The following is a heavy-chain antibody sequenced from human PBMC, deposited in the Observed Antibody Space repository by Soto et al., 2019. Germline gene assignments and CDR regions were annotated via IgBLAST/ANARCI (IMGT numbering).Heavy chain of an antibody. CDR2: IYSGGST. Sequence: PGGSLSLSCAASGFTFSSYAMHWVRQAPGKGLEWVSVIYSGGSTYYADSVKGRFTISRDNSKNTPYLQMNSLRAEDTAVYYCAREYSSGYYYFYAMDVWGQGTTVTVSS. D-gene: IGHD5-18*01. V-gene: IGHV3-66*01. CDR3: AREYSSGYYYFYAMDV. J-gene: IGHJ6*02. CDR1: GFTFSSYA.